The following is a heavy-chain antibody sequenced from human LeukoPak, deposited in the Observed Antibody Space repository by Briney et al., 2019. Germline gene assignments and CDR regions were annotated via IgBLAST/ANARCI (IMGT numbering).Heavy chain of an antibody. D-gene: IGHD2-15*01. CDR1: GYTFTGYY. V-gene: IGHV1-2*02. CDR2: INPNSGGT. Sequence: GASVKVSCKASGYTFTGYYMHWERQAPGQGLEWMGWINPNSGGTNYAQKFQGRVTMTRDTSISTAYMELSRLRSDDTAVYYCAREYGYCSGGSCFYYMDVWGKGTTVTISS. J-gene: IGHJ6*03. CDR3: AREYGYCSGGSCFYYMDV.